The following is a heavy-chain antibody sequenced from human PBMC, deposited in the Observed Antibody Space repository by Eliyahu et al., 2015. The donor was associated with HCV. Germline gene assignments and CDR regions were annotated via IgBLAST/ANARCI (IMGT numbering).Heavy chain of an antibody. CDR3: ARAPDAFNYRGGMDV. J-gene: IGHJ6*02. Sequence: EVQLVESGGGLVKPGGSLRLSCAAXGFTFSTYXMNWVRQAPGKGLGWISSVSGSSYYIYQVDSMRGRFTISRDNAKNSLYLQMNSLRVEDTAVYYCARAPDAFNYRGGMDVWGQGTTVTVSS. D-gene: IGHD5-24*01. V-gene: IGHV3-21*01. CDR2: VSGSSYYI. CDR1: GFTFSTYX.